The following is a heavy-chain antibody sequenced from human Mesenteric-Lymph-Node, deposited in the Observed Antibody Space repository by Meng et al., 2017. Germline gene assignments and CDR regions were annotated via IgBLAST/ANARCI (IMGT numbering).Heavy chain of an antibody. CDR2: INDDGTT. Sequence: GELVGSGGGLVKPGGSLRLSCEGSGITFSNAWMKWVRQVPGKGLEWVGRINDDGTTDYAAPVKGRFTISRDDSKNTLYLQMNSLKTEDTAVYYCTGRLIGRYLGPFDFWGQGNLVTVSS. D-gene: IGHD3-10*01. CDR1: GITFSNAW. CDR3: TGRLIGRYLGPFDF. V-gene: IGHV3-15*01. J-gene: IGHJ4*02.